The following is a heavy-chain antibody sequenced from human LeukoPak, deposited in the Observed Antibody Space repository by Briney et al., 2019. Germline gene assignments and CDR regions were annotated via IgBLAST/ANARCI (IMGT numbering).Heavy chain of an antibody. CDR1: GLTLRDYW. Sequence: PGCALRVSCVDSGLTLRDYWMSWVRQAPGKGLEWVANIKQDGSEKNYVDSVKGRFTISRDNAKNSLYLQMNSLRAEDTAVYYCARDPRRVGATGACDIWGQGTMVSVSS. CDR2: IKQDGSEK. J-gene: IGHJ3*02. CDR3: ARDPRRVGATGACDI. V-gene: IGHV3-7*03. D-gene: IGHD1-26*01.